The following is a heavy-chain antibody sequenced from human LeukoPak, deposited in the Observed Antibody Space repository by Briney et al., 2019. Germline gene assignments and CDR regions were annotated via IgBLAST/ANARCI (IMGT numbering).Heavy chain of an antibody. D-gene: IGHD2-2*01. CDR3: ARMGGYCSSTSCYANWFDP. CDR2: IWYDGSNK. Sequence: PGRSLRLSCAASGFTFSNFGMHWVRQAPGKGLEWVAVIWYDGSNKYYVDSVKGRFTISRDNSKNTLYLQINSLRVEDTAVYYCARMGGYCSSTSCYANWFDPWGQGTLVTVFS. J-gene: IGHJ5*02. V-gene: IGHV3-33*01. CDR1: GFTFSNFG.